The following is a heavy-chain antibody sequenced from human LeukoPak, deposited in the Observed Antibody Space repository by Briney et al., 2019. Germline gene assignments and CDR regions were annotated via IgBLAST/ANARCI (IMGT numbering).Heavy chain of an antibody. Sequence: ASVKVSCKASGYTFTSYGLSWVRQAPGQGLEWMGWISTYTGNTNYAQNLQGRVTMTTDTSTSTAYMELRSLRSDDMAVYYCARERNNWFDPWGQGTLVTVSS. J-gene: IGHJ5*02. CDR2: ISTYTGNT. V-gene: IGHV1-18*03. CDR1: GYTFTSYG. CDR3: ARERNNWFDP.